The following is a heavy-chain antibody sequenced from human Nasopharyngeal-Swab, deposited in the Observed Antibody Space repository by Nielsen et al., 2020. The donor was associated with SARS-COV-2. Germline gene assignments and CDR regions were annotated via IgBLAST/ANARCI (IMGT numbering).Heavy chain of an antibody. D-gene: IGHD3-9*01. J-gene: IGHJ4*02. CDR3: AKSVDWLPDY. V-gene: IGHV3-23*03. CDR2: IYSGGSST. CDR1: GFTFSSYA. Sequence: GGSLRLSCAASGFTFSSYAMSWVRQAPGKGLEWVSVIYSGGSSTYYADSVKGRFTISRDNSKNTLYLQMNSLRAEDTAVYYCAKSVDWLPDYWGQGTLVTVSS.